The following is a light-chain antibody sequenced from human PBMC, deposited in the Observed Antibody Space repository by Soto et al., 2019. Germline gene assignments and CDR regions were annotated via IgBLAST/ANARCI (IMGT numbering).Light chain of an antibody. CDR3: KQYGISPLT. Sequence: EIVLTQSPGTLSLSPGERATLSCRASQSVSSNYLAWYQQKPGQAPRLLIFGASNRATGIPDRFSGSGSGTDFTLTISRLEPEDFAVYYCKQYGISPLTFGGGTKVDIK. CDR2: GAS. J-gene: IGKJ4*01. CDR1: QSVSSNY. V-gene: IGKV3-20*01.